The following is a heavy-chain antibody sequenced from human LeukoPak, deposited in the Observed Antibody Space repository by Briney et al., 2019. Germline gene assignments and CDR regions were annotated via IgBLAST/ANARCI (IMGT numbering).Heavy chain of an antibody. CDR1: SGSLTGYY. Sequence: PLETLSLTCTVSSGSLTGYYWSWIRQPPGKGLEWIAYVYATGTTNYNPSLKTRATISMDTSKNQLSLTLTSVTAADTAVYYCARVGSGGAWFDFWGQGTLVSVSS. CDR3: ARVGSGGAWFDF. V-gene: IGHV4-59*01. D-gene: IGHD6-19*01. J-gene: IGHJ4*02. CDR2: VYATGTT.